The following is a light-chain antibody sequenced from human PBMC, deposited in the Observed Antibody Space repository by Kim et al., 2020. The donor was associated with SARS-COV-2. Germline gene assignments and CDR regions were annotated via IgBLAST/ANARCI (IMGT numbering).Light chain of an antibody. J-gene: IGLJ3*02. CDR3: STWDDGLGARV. Sequence: QSVTISWYGSTPNSGQNQVWWYQLFPGAAPKVIIYENDQRPSGVPDRFSASKSGTSASLAISGLRSEDEAQYYCSTWDDGLGARVFGGGTQLTVL. CDR1: TPNSGQNQ. V-gene: IGLV1-47*01. CDR2: END.